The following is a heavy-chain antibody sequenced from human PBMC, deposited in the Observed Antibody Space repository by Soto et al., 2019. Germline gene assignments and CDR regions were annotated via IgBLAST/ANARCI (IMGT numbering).Heavy chain of an antibody. CDR2: ISYDGSKK. D-gene: IGHD3-3*01. V-gene: IGHV3-30*18. CDR1: GFTFSSYG. CDR3: GKDLATIFGGDY. J-gene: IGHJ4*02. Sequence: ESGGGVVQPGRSLRLSCAASGFTFSSYGMHWVRQAPGKGLEWVAVISYDGSKKYYADSLMGRFTISRDNSKNTLYLQMNSLRGEDTAVYYCGKDLATIFGGDYWGQGTLVTVSS.